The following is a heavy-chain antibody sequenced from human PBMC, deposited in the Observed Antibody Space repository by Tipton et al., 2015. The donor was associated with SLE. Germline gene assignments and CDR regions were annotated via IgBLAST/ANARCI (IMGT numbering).Heavy chain of an antibody. J-gene: IGHJ2*01. CDR1: GGSISSYY. CDR2: IYYSVST. CDR3: ARQIGARGYFDL. V-gene: IGHV4-59*08. D-gene: IGHD3-22*01. Sequence: LSLTCTVSGGSISSYYWSWIRQPPGKGLEWIGYIYYSVSTNYNPSLKSRVTISVDTSKNQFSLKLSSVTAADTAVYYCARQIGARGYFDLWGRGTLVTVSS.